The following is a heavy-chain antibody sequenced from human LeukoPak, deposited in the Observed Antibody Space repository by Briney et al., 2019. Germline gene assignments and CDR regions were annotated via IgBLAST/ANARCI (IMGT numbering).Heavy chain of an antibody. V-gene: IGHV3-21*01. CDR3: ARESYGSDY. Sequence: GGSLRLSCAASGFMFTRFTMNWVRQAPGKGLEWVSSISTSSSSIYYADSVKGRFTVSRDNAKNSLYLQMNSLRAEDTAVYYCARESYGSDYWGQGTLVAVSS. D-gene: IGHD5-18*01. CDR2: ISTSSSSI. CDR1: GFMFTRFT. J-gene: IGHJ4*02.